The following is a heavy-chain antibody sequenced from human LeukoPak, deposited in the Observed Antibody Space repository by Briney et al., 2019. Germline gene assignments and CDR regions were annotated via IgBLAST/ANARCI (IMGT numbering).Heavy chain of an antibody. Sequence: GGSLRLSCAASGFTFSSYAMSWVRQAPGKGLEWVSAISGSGGSTYYADSVKGRFTISRDNSKNTLYLQMNSLRAEDTAVYYCAKVGRITMIVVLTTGYFDYWGQGTLVTVSS. V-gene: IGHV3-23*01. CDR1: GFTFSSYA. J-gene: IGHJ4*02. D-gene: IGHD3-22*01. CDR3: AKVGRITMIVVLTTGYFDY. CDR2: ISGSGGST.